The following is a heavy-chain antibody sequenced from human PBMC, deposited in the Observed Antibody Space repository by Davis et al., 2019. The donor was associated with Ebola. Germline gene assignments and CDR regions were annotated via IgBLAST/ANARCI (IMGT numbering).Heavy chain of an antibody. CDR2: ISSSSSTI. D-gene: IGHD1-26*01. CDR1: GFTFSSYS. Sequence: GESLKISCAASGFTFSSYSMNWVRQAPGKGLEWVLYISSSSSTIYYADSVKGRFTISRDNAKNSLYLQMNSLRAEDTAVYYCARRVGARSGFDYWGQGSLITVSS. V-gene: IGHV3-48*01. J-gene: IGHJ4*02. CDR3: ARRVGARSGFDY.